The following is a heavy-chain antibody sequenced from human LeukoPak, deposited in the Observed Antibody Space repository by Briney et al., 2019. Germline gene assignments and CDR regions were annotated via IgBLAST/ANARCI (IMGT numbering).Heavy chain of an antibody. V-gene: IGHV4-59*12. Sequence: SQTLSLTCTVSGGSISSYYWNWIRQPPGKGLEWIGYIYYSGSTNYNPSLKSRVTISVDTSKNQFSLKLSSVTAADTAVYYCARDRYYDSGSYYNWGQGTLVTVSS. CDR2: IYYSGST. CDR3: ARDRYYDSGSYYN. CDR1: GGSISSYY. D-gene: IGHD3-10*01. J-gene: IGHJ4*02.